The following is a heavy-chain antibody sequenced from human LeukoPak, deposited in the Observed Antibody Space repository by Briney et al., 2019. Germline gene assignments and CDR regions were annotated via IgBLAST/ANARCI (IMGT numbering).Heavy chain of an antibody. V-gene: IGHV3-23*01. Sequence: PGGSLRLSCAASGFTFNNYAMSWVRQAPGKGLEWVSTVNLRGDSTYYADSVKGRFTISRDNSKNTLYLQMNSLRAEDTAVYYCARLRSGGAPYSSPNDAFDIWGQGTMVTVSS. CDR1: GFTFNNYA. D-gene: IGHD6-19*01. CDR2: VNLRGDST. CDR3: ARLRSGGAPYSSPNDAFDI. J-gene: IGHJ3*02.